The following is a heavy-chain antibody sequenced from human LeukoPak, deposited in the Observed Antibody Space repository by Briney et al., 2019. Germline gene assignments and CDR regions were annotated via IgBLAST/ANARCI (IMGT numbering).Heavy chain of an antibody. CDR1: GGSISSSSYY. V-gene: IGHV4-39*01. CDR2: IYYSGST. D-gene: IGHD6-19*01. J-gene: IGHJ4*02. CDR3: ARHSRGQWLVTDY. Sequence: TETLSLTCTVSGGSISSSSYYWGWIRQPPGKGLEWIGSIYYSGSTYYNPSLKSRVTISVDTSKNQFSLKLSSVTAADTAVYYCARHSRGQWLVTDYWGQGTLVTVSS.